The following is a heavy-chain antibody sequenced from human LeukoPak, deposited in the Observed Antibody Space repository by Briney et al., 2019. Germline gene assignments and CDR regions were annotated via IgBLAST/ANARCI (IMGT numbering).Heavy chain of an antibody. D-gene: IGHD3-22*01. CDR2: IIPIFCTA. CDR1: RGTFSSYA. J-gene: IGHJ3*02. V-gene: IGHV1-69*01. CDR3: ARLTMIVVALREDDAFDI. Sequence: SSVTVSCKASRGTFSSYAISWLGQAPRPGREGLGGIIPIFCTANYAQKPQGRVTITADESTSTAYIHLSRLRSEDTAVYYCARLTMIVVALREDDAFDIWGEGTMVTVSS.